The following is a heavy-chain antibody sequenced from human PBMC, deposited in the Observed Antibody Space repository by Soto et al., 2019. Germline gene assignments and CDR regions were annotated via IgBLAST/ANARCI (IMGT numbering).Heavy chain of an antibody. V-gene: IGHV1-18*04. D-gene: IGHD4-17*01. J-gene: IGHJ4*02. Sequence: XSVKVSCKASGYTFTSYGISWVRQAPGQGLEWMGWISAYNGNTNYAQKLQGRVTMTTDTSTSTAYMELRSLRSDDTAVYYCARLDYGDYKIDYWGQGNLVTVSS. CDR1: GYTFTSYG. CDR3: ARLDYGDYKIDY. CDR2: ISAYNGNT.